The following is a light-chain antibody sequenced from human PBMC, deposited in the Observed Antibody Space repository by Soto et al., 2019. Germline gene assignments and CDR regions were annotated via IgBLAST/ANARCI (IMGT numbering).Light chain of an antibody. CDR3: SSFTSILGL. CDR2: DVS. Sequence: QSVLTQPASVSGSPGQSITISCTGAVSEVAGYTYVSWYQQHPGKGPKVIIYDVSNRHSGVSNRFSGSKSGTTASLTISGLQAEDEADYYCSSFTSILGLFGGGTKLTVL. CDR1: VSEVAGYTY. J-gene: IGLJ2*01. V-gene: IGLV2-14*03.